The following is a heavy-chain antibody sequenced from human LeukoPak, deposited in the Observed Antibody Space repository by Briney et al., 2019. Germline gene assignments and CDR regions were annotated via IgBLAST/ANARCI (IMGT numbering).Heavy chain of an antibody. J-gene: IGHJ6*03. CDR3: TRHPELDYYYGSGSYSPMDV. CDR2: VRSKANSYAT. D-gene: IGHD3-10*01. CDR1: GFTFSGSA. V-gene: IGHV3-73*01. Sequence: GGSLRLPCAASGFTFSGSAMHWVGQASGKGLEWVGRVRSKANSYATDYAASAKGRFTISRDDSKNTAYLQMHSLKTEDTAVYYCTRHPELDYYYGSGSYSPMDVWGKGTTVTVSS.